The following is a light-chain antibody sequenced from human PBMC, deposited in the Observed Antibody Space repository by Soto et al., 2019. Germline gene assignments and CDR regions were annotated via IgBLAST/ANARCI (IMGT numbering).Light chain of an antibody. CDR3: QQRSNWPPLT. Sequence: EIVLTQSPATLSLSPGERATLSYRASQIVISYLAWYQQKPGQAPRLLIYDASNRATGIPARFSGSGSGTDFTLTISSLEPEDFAVYYCQQRSNWPPLTFGGGTKVEIK. CDR2: DAS. J-gene: IGKJ4*01. V-gene: IGKV3-11*01. CDR1: QIVISY.